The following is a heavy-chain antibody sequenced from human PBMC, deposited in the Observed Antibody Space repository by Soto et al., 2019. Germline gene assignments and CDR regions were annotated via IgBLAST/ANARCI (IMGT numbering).Heavy chain of an antibody. CDR1: GVIFSGYG. D-gene: IGHD1-26*01. CDR3: ARVGVGDTVLFGYFEY. Sequence: QVQLVESGGGVVQPGRSLRLSCVAPGVIFSGYGMHWVRQAPGKGLEWVAVIRIDGSNIYYADSVKGRFSLSRDNSKNMLYLQINSQIAEDTGGHYCARVGVGDTVLFGYFEYWGQGAPVTVSS. J-gene: IGHJ4*02. V-gene: IGHV3-33*01. CDR2: IRIDGSNI.